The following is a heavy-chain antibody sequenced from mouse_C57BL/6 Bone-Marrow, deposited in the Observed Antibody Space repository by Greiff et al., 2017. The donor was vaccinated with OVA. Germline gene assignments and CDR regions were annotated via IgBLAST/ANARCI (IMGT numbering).Heavy chain of an antibody. CDR2: INPGSGGT. D-gene: IGHD1-1*01. CDR3: ALITTVVGYYFDY. CDR1: GYAFTNYL. J-gene: IGHJ2*01. Sequence: QVQLQQSGAELVRPGTSVKVSCKASGYAFTNYLIEWVKQRPGQGLEWIGVINPGSGGTNYNEKFKGKATLTADQSSSTAYMQLSSLTSEDSAVYFCALITTVVGYYFDYWGQGTTLTVSS. V-gene: IGHV1-54*01.